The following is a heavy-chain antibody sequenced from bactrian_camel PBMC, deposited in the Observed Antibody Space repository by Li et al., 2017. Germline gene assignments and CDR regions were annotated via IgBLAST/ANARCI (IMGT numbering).Heavy chain of an antibody. CDR2: IYSRGGIE. J-gene: IGHJ4*01. CDR3: AADRYGGSWNLGTLCVRTEQKHNY. V-gene: IGHV3-3*01. D-gene: IGHD6*01. Sequence: HVQLVESGGGSVQAGGSLKLSCAASGHVISSYLLGWFRQRSGEEREPIASIYSRGGIERIADSVKGRFTITLDNPNFAKNTVYLQMDSLKPEDTAMYYCAADRYGGSWNLGTLCVRTEQKHNYWGQGTQVTVS. CDR1: GHVISSYL.